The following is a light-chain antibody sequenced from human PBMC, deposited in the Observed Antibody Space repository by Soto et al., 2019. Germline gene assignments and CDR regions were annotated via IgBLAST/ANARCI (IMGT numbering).Light chain of an antibody. CDR3: CSYAGTNTFV. CDR2: EGN. Sequence: QSVLTQPASVSGSPGQSITISCTGTSSDVGSYNLVSWYQQHPGKAPKLMIYEGNKGPSGVSNRFSGSKSANTASLTISGLQTEDEADYYCCSYAGTNTFVFGTGTKLTVL. V-gene: IGLV2-23*01. J-gene: IGLJ1*01. CDR1: SSDVGSYNL.